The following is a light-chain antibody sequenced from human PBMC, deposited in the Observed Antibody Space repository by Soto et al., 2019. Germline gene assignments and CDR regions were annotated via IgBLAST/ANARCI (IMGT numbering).Light chain of an antibody. V-gene: IGKV3D-11*01. CDR2: DAS. Sequence: EVVMTQSPATLSVSPGEGATLSCRASQGIGDTLAWYQNKPGQNPRLLIYDASNRATGIPARFSGSGSGTDFNLTISRLETEDFAVYECQQRDSWTITFGQGTRLEIK. J-gene: IGKJ5*01. CDR1: QGIGDT. CDR3: QQRDSWTIT.